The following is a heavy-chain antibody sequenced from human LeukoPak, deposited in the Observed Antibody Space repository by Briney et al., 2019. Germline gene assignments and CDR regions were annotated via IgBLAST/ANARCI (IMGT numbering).Heavy chain of an antibody. CDR2: ISDGGDST. J-gene: IGHJ4*02. V-gene: IGHV3-23*01. Sequence: GGSLRLSCAASGFPFSTYVMSWVRQAPGMRLERVSSISDGGDSTHYADSVEGRFTISRDNSKNTLYLQMNSLRAEDTALYYCVKFFLPYLAGGTGSRWGQGTLVTVSS. CDR1: GFPFSTYV. CDR3: VKFFLPYLAGGTGSR. D-gene: IGHD3-10*01.